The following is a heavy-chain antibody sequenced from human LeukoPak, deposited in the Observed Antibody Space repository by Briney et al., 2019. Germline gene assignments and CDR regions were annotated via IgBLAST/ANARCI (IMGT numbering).Heavy chain of an antibody. Sequence: GGSLRLSCVGSGFTFSRYEMNWVRQAPGKGLEWVAYTSSSGGSIYDADSVKGRFTISRDNSKNTLYLQMNSLRAEDTAVYYCAKDQYQLYYFDYWGRGTLVTVSS. CDR1: GFTFSRYE. CDR2: TSSSGGSI. V-gene: IGHV3-48*03. CDR3: AKDQYQLYYFDY. D-gene: IGHD2-2*01. J-gene: IGHJ4*02.